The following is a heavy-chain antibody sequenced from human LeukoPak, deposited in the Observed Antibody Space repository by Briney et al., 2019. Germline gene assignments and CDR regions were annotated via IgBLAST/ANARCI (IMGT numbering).Heavy chain of an antibody. J-gene: IGHJ3*02. CDR1: GYSFTTYW. V-gene: IGHV5-10-1*01. CDR2: IDRSDSYT. D-gene: IGHD3-22*01. Sequence: GESLRISCKGSGYSFTTYWISWVRQMPGKGLEWMGRIDRSDSYTNYSPSFQGHVTISVDKSISTAYLQWSSLKASDTAMYYCARQGGFYDNRGYNDAFDIWGQGTVVTVSS. CDR3: ARQGGFYDNRGYNDAFDI.